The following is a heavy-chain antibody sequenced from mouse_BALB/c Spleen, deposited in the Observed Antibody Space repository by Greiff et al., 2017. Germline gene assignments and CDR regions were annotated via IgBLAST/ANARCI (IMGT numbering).Heavy chain of an antibody. Sequence: VQLKESGGGLVQPGGSLKLSCAASGFTFSSYGMSWVRQTPDKRLELVATINSNGGSTYYPDSVKGRFTISRDNAKNTLYLQMSSLKSEDTAMYYCARDGYYGGFAYWGQGTLVTVSA. CDR2: INSNGGST. J-gene: IGHJ3*01. CDR1: GFTFSSYG. V-gene: IGHV5-6-3*01. CDR3: ARDGYYGGFAY. D-gene: IGHD1-1*01.